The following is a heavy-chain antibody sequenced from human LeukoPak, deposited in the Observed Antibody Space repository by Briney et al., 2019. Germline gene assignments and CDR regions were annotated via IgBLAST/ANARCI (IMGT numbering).Heavy chain of an antibody. V-gene: IGHV4-59*01. CDR2: IYYSGCT. Sequence: SETLSLTRTVSGGSISSYYWSWIRPPPWKGLAWMGYIYYSGCTNHNPPLPSQVTIPVDTSKHQFSLKLSAVAAADTAVYYCERGIAAGGTEGPYLYYYYFGMDGWGRATTVSVSS. J-gene: IGHJ6*04. CDR1: GGSISSYY. D-gene: IGHD6-13*01. CDR3: ERGIAAGGTEGPYLYYYYFGMDG.